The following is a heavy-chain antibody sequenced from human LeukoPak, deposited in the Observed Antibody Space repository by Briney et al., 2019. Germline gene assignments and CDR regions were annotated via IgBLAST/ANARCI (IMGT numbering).Heavy chain of an antibody. CDR3: AKDRGAGPGFFDY. J-gene: IGHJ4*02. D-gene: IGHD1-26*01. CDR1: GFTFDGYA. CDR2: ISWNSGSI. V-gene: IGHV3-9*01. Sequence: GRSLRLSCAASGFTFDGYAMHWVRQAPGKGLEWVSGISWNSGSIGYADSVKGRFTISRDNAKNSLYLQMNSLKPEDTALYYCAKDRGAGPGFFDYWGQGALVTVSS.